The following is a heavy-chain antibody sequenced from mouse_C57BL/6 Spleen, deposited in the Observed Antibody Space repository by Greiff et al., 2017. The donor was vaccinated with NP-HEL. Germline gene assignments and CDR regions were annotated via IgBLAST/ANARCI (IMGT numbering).Heavy chain of an antibody. D-gene: IGHD1-1*02. V-gene: IGHV1-52*01. Sequence: VQLQQPGAELVRPGSSVKLSCKASGYTFTSYWMHWVKQRPIQGLEWIGNIDPSDSETHYNQKFKDKATLTVDKSSSTAYMQRSSLTSEDSAVYYCAGIQYGGDYFDYWGQGTTLTVSS. CDR3: AGIQYGGDYFDY. J-gene: IGHJ2*01. CDR1: GYTFTSYW. CDR2: IDPSDSET.